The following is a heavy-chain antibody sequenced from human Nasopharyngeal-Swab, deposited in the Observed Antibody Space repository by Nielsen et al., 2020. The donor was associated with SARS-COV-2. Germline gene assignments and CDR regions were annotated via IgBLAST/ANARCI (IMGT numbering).Heavy chain of an antibody. CDR2: IYYSGST. CDR1: GGSISSGGYS. V-gene: IGHV4-31*11. CDR3: ARARLYYYGSGNYYMDV. D-gene: IGHD3-10*01. J-gene: IGHJ6*03. Sequence: SETLSLTCAVSGGSISSGGYSWSWIRQPPGKGLEWIGYIYYSGSTYYNPSLKSRVTISVDTSKNQFSLKLSSVTAADTAVYYCARARLYYYGSGNYYMDVWGKGTTVTVSS.